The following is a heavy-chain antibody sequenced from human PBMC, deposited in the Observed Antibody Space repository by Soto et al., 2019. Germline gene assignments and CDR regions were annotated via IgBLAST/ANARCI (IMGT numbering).Heavy chain of an antibody. D-gene: IGHD1-1*01. CDR3: ANLRVSYNWNDVSWFDP. CDR1: GGYISSYY. CDR2: IYYSGST. V-gene: IGHV4-59*08. Sequence: SETLSLTCTVSGGYISSYYWSWIRQPPGKGLEWIGYIYYSGSTNYNPSLKSRVTISVDTSKNQFSLKLSSVTAADTAVYYCANLRVSYNWNDVSWFDPWGQGTLVTVSS. J-gene: IGHJ5*02.